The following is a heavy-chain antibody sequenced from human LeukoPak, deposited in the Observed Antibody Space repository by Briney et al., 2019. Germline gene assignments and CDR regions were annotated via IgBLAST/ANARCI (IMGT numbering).Heavy chain of an antibody. D-gene: IGHD3-22*01. Sequence: PSETLSLTCAVYGGSFSGYYWSWIRQPAGKGLEWIGRIYTSGSTNYNPSLKSRVTISVDTSKNQFSLKLSSVTAADTAVYYCARGPRYYYDSSGPRLDYWGQGTLVTVSS. CDR1: GGSFSGYY. CDR2: IYTSGST. J-gene: IGHJ4*02. CDR3: ARGPRYYYDSSGPRLDY. V-gene: IGHV4-59*10.